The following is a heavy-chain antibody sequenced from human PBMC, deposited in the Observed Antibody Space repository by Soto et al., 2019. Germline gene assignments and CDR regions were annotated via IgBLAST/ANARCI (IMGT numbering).Heavy chain of an antibody. V-gene: IGHV4-31*03. CDR1: GGSVNSGGYY. CDR3: ARGATTFPGDFVDS. J-gene: IGHJ4*02. CDR2: IYYSWTA. Sequence: QVQLHESVPGLVKPSQTLSLTCTVSGGSVNSGGYYWTWIRQHPGKGLEWIVYIYYSWTAYYTPSLKRRVSISLDPSKNQFYLYLSSVTAADKAVYYCARGATTFPGDFVDSWGQGTMVTVSS. D-gene: IGHD3-10*01.